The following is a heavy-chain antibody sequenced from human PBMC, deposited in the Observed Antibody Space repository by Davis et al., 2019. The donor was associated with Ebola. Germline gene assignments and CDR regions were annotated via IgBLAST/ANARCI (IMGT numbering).Heavy chain of an antibody. CDR3: ARARLPYYFDY. J-gene: IGHJ4*02. D-gene: IGHD2-15*01. CDR2: INHSGST. V-gene: IGHV4-34*01. Sequence: GSLRLSCAVYGGSFSGYYWSWIRQPPGKGLEWIGEINHSGSTNYNPSLKSRVTISVDTSKNQFSLKLSSVTAADTAVYYCARARLPYYFDYWGQGTLVTVSS. CDR1: GGSFSGYY.